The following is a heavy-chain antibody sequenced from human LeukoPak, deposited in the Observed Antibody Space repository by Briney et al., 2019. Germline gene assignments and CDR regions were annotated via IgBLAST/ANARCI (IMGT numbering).Heavy chain of an antibody. CDR2: IKQDGSEK. Sequence: PGGSLRLSCAASGFTFSSYWMSWVRQAPGEGLEWVANIKQDGSEKYYVDSVKGRFTISRDNAKSSLYLQMNSLRAEDTAVYYCARAGYYDSSGYRWFDPWGQGTLVTVSS. J-gene: IGHJ5*02. CDR3: ARAGYYDSSGYRWFDP. D-gene: IGHD3-22*01. CDR1: GFTFSSYW. V-gene: IGHV3-7*01.